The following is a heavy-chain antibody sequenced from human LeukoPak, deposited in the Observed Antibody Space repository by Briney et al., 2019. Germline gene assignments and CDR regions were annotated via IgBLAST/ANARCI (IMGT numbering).Heavy chain of an antibody. V-gene: IGHV3-23*01. CDR2: ISGSGGST. CDR1: GFTFSSYA. Sequence: PGGSLRLSCAASGFTFSSYAMSWVRQAPGEGLEWVSVISGSGGSTYYADSVKGRFTISRDNSKNTVYLQMNSLRAEDTAVYDCAKGSDLWFGETWGQGTLVTVSS. CDR3: AKGSDLWFGET. J-gene: IGHJ4*02. D-gene: IGHD3-10*01.